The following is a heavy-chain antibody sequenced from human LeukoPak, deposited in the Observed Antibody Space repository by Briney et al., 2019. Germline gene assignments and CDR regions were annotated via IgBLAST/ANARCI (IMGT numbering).Heavy chain of an antibody. CDR1: GYSISSGYF. J-gene: IGHJ4*02. V-gene: IGHV4-38-2*02. CDR2: MYHSGIT. Sequence: SETLSLTCTVSGYSISSGYFWAWIRQPPGKGLEWIGNMYHSGITYYDPSLKSRVTMSVDTSKNQFSLKLTSVTAAVTAVYFCARDGEGFFDYWGQGTLVTVSS. CDR3: ARDGEGFFDY. D-gene: IGHD2-21*01.